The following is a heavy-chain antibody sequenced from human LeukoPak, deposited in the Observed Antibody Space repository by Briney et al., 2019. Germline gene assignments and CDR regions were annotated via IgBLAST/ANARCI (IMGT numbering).Heavy chain of an antibody. V-gene: IGHV3-21*01. CDR2: ISSSSSYI. Sequence: GGSLRLSCVASGFTFSSYSMNWVRQAPGKGLEWVSSISSSSSYIYYADSVKGRFTISRDNAKNSLYLQMNSLRAEDTAVYYCARDNGDGGFDYWGQGTLVTVSS. D-gene: IGHD4-17*01. J-gene: IGHJ4*02. CDR1: GFTFSSYS. CDR3: ARDNGDGGFDY.